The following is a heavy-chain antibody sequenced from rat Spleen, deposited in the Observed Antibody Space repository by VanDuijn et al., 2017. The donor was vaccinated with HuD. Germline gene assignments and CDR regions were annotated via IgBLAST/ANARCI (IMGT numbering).Heavy chain of an antibody. Sequence: EVQLVESGGGLVQPGRSLKLSCAASGFTFGDYYMAWVRQAPTKGLEWVASISTGGGNTYYRDSVKGRFTISRDNAKSTLYLQMDSLRSEDTATYYCTTARNIPSYWYFDFWGPGTMVTVSS. CDR1: GFTFGDYY. V-gene: IGHV5-27*01. CDR2: ISTGGGNT. CDR3: TTARNIPSYWYFDF. D-gene: IGHD1-5*01. J-gene: IGHJ1*01.